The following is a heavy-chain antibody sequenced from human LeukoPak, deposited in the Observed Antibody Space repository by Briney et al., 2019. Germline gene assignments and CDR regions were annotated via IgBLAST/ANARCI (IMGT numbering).Heavy chain of an antibody. J-gene: IGHJ4*02. CDR2: IYYSGST. CDR1: GVSISSYY. Sequence: SETLSLTCTVSGVSISSYYWSWIRQPPGKGLEWIGYIYYSGSTNYNPSLKSRVTISVDTSKNQFSLKLSSVTAADTAVYYCAGATSYYFDYWGQGTLVTVSS. CDR3: AGATSYYFDY. V-gene: IGHV4-59*01. D-gene: IGHD5-12*01.